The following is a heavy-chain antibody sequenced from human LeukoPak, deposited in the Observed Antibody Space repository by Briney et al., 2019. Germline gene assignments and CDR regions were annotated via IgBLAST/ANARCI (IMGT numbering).Heavy chain of an antibody. J-gene: IGHJ4*02. CDR2: ISYDGSNK. Sequence: GGSLRLSCAASGLTFSSYAMHWVRQAPGKGLDRVAVISYDGSNKYYADSVKGRFTISRDNSKNTLYLQMNSLRAEDTAVYYCARDRHYGSGSYYDYWGQGTLVTVSS. D-gene: IGHD3-10*01. CDR1: GLTFSSYA. CDR3: ARDRHYGSGSYYDY. V-gene: IGHV3-30*04.